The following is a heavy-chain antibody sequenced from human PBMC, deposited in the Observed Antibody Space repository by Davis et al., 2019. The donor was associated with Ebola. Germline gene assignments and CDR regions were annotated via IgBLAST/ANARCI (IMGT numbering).Heavy chain of an antibody. CDR2: IKQDESEK. CDR1: GFTFSSYW. Sequence: GESLKISCAASGFTFSSYWMSCVRQAPGKGLEWVANIKQDESEKYYVDSVKGRFTISRDNAKNTLYLQLNSLRGEDTAVYYCARGAAGINGFDFWGQGALVTVSS. CDR3: ARGAAGINGFDF. D-gene: IGHD1-14*01. J-gene: IGHJ4*02. V-gene: IGHV3-7*01.